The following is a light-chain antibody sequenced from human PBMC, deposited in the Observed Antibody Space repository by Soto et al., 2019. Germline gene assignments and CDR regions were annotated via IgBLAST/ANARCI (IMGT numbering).Light chain of an antibody. CDR2: GNS. V-gene: IGLV1-40*01. CDR3: QSHYSSLSGYVV. Sequence: QSVLTQPTSVAVAPGQRVTGSWTGSRSNIGAGYDVHWYQQLPGTTPKLRIYGNSNRPSAVPNRFSGSKSGTSASLAITGLQSEDSADYYCQSHYSSLSGYVVFGGGTKLTVL. CDR1: RSNIGAGYD. J-gene: IGLJ2*01.